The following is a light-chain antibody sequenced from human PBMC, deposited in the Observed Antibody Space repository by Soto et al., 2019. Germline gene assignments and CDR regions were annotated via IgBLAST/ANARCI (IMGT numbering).Light chain of an antibody. V-gene: IGLV2-14*01. CDR2: EVS. Sequence: QSVRTQPASVSGSPGQSITISCTGTSSDVGGYNSVSWYQQHPGKAPKVMIYEVSNRPSGVSNRFSGSKSGNTASLTISGLQAEDEADYYCSSYTSNKTVVFGGGTKLTVL. J-gene: IGLJ2*01. CDR1: SSDVGGYNS. CDR3: SSYTSNKTVV.